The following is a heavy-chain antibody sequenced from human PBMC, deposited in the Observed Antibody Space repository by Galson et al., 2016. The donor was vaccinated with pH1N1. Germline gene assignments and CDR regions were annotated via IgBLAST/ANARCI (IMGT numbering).Heavy chain of an antibody. D-gene: IGHD6-13*01. CDR3: ATVIAAGYGMDV. CDR2: FDPEDGET. CDR1: GYTLTELS. Sequence: VKVSCKVSGYTLTELSMHWVRQAPGKGLEWMGGFDPEDGETIYAQKFQGRVTMTEDTSTDTAYMELSSLRSEDTAVYYCATVIAAGYGMDVWGQGTTVTVSS. V-gene: IGHV1-24*01. J-gene: IGHJ6*02.